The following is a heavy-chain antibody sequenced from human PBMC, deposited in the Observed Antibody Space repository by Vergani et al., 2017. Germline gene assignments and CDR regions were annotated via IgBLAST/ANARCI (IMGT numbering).Heavy chain of an antibody. J-gene: IGHJ5*02. V-gene: IGHV3-30*02. CDR3: TKDKSDRRFFIWFGGFDP. Sequence: QAQLVESGGGVVQPGGSLRLSCVGSGFNFSNYGMHWVRQALGKGLEWVAFIRYDGGKKYFADSVEGRFTISRDNSKNTLYLQMNSLRAEDTAVYYCTKDKSDRRFFIWFGGFDPWGQGTLVTVSS. CDR1: GFNFSNYG. D-gene: IGHD3-10*01. CDR2: IRYDGGKK.